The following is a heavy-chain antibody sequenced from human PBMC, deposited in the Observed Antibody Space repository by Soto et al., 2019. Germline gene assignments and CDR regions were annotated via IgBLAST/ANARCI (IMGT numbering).Heavy chain of an antibody. CDR3: AREYSSSATHHNFYYYYYYGMDG. D-gene: IGHD6-6*01. CDR1: GFTFSSYA. CDR2: ISYDGSNK. V-gene: IGHV3-30-3*01. J-gene: IGHJ6*02. Sequence: QVQLVESGGGVVQPGRSLRLSCAASGFTFSSYAMHWVRQAPGKGLEWVAVISYDGSNKYYADSVKGRFTISRDNSKNTVYLQVNSLIVDNTAVYYCAREYSSSATHHNFYYYYYYGMDGGGQGTTVTVSS.